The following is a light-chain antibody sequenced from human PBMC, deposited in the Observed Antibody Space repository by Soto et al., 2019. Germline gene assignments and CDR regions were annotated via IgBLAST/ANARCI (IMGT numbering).Light chain of an antibody. Sequence: QSALTQPASVSGSPGQSITISCTGTSSDVGGYNSVFWYQQHPGKAPKLMIFGVTSRPSGISDRFSGSKSGNTASLTISGLQAEDEADYYCTSYAGTSTYVFGTGTRSPS. J-gene: IGLJ1*01. CDR2: GVT. V-gene: IGLV2-14*03. CDR3: TSYAGTSTYV. CDR1: SSDVGGYNS.